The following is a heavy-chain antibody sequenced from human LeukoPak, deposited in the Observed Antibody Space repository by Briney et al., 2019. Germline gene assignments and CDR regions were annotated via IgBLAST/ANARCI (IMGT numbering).Heavy chain of an antibody. Sequence: PGGSLRLSCAASGFTFSSYSMNWVRQAPGKGLEWVSSISSSSTYIYYADSMKGRFTISRDSAKNSVYLQMNSLRAEDTAVYYCARTYYYDSSGHPDYWGQGTLVTVSS. V-gene: IGHV3-21*01. D-gene: IGHD3-22*01. J-gene: IGHJ4*02. CDR1: GFTFSSYS. CDR3: ARTYYYDSSGHPDY. CDR2: ISSSSTYI.